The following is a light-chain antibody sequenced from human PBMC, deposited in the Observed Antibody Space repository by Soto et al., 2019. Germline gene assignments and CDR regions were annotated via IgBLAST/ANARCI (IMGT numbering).Light chain of an antibody. CDR2: AAS. J-gene: IGKJ1*01. Sequence: AIQMTQFPSSLSASVGDRVTITCRASQGIRSNLAWYQQKPGKAPKLLIYAASSLQSGVPSRFSGSGSGTDFTLTISCLQPEDFATYYCLQDSNYPRTFGQGPKVEI. CDR1: QGIRSN. V-gene: IGKV1-6*01. CDR3: LQDSNYPRT.